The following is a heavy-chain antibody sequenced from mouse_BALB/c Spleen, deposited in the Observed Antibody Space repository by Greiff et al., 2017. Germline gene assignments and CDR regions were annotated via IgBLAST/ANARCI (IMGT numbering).Heavy chain of an antibody. CDR3: ARDPYGYSYYFDY. Sequence: VQLVESGPGLVAPSQSLSITCTVSGFSLTSYGVHWVRQPPGKGLEWLGVIWAGGSTNYNSALMSRLSISKDNSKSQVFLKMNSLQTDDTAMYYCARDPYGYSYYFDYWGQGTTLTVSS. V-gene: IGHV2-9*02. CDR1: GFSLTSYG. D-gene: IGHD1-2*01. CDR2: IWAGGST. J-gene: IGHJ2*01.